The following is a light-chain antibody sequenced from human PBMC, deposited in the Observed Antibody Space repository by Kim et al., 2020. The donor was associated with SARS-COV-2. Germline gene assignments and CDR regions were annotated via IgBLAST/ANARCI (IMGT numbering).Light chain of an antibody. Sequence: GKRVTLSCSGSSSNIGSNYVYWYQQLPGTAPKLLIYRNNQRPSGVPDRFSGSKSGTSASLAISGLRSEDEADYYCAAWDDSLSGVFGGGTKLTVL. J-gene: IGLJ3*02. CDR3: AAWDDSLSGV. CDR1: SSNIGSNY. V-gene: IGLV1-47*01. CDR2: RNN.